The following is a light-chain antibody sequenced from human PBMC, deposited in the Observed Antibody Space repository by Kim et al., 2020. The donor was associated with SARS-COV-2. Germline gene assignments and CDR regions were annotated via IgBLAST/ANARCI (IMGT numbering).Light chain of an antibody. CDR2: AAS. V-gene: IGKV1-12*01. Sequence: GAVGNSVTITCRASQDISSWLAWYQQKPGKAPKLLISAASSLQSGVPSRFSGSGSGTDFTLTISSLQPEDFASYYCQRADSFPLGFGGGTKVDIK. CDR3: QRADSFPLG. J-gene: IGKJ4*01. CDR1: QDISSW.